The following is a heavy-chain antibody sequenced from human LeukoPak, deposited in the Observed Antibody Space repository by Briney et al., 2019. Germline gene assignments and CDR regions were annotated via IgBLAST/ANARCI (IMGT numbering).Heavy chain of an antibody. J-gene: IGHJ6*02. CDR3: ARGKYPYSLDV. CDR2: TNSDETST. Sequence: GGSLRLSCAASGFTFSDYWIHWVRQAPGKGLVWVSGTNSDETSTIYADSVKGRFTISRDNAKNTLYLQMNSLRAEDTALYYCARGKYPYSLDVWGQGTTVSVSS. D-gene: IGHD2-2*02. CDR1: GFTFSDYW. V-gene: IGHV3-74*01.